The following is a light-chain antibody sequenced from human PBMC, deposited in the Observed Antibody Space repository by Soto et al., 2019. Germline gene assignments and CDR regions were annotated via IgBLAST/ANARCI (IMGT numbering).Light chain of an antibody. J-gene: IGKJ1*01. CDR3: QQCGSSPWT. CDR2: GAS. CDR1: QSFRGL. V-gene: IGKV3-20*01. Sequence: EIVLTQSPATLSLSPGERATLSCRASQSFRGLLAWYQQKPGQAPRLLIYGASNRATGIPDRFSGSGSGTDFTLTISRLEPEDFAVYYCQQCGSSPWTFGQGTKVDIK.